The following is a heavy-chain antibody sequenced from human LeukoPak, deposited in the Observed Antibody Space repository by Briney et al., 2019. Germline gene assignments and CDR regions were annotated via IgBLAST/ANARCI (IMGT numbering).Heavy chain of an antibody. V-gene: IGHV4-4*02. D-gene: IGHD3-3*01. Sequence: SETLSLTCAVSGGSISSSNWWSWVRQPPGKGLEWIGEIYHSGSTNYNPSLKSRVTIAVDKSKNQFSLKLSSVTAADTAVYYCARDWRDFWSGYYVSAFDIWGQGTMVTVSS. CDR1: GGSISSSNW. CDR2: IYHSGST. J-gene: IGHJ3*02. CDR3: ARDWRDFWSGYYVSAFDI.